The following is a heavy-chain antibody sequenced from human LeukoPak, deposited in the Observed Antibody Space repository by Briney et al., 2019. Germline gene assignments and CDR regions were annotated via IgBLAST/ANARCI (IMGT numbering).Heavy chain of an antibody. V-gene: IGHV3-72*01. CDR2: TKNKANSYTT. Sequence: GGSLRLSCEASGFTLSDYYMDWVRQAPGKGLEWVGRTKNKANSYTTEYAASVKGRFTISRDGSKNSLYLQLNSLKIEDTAVYYCTRGKDYGLGYWGQGTLVTVSS. CDR3: TRGKDYGLGY. J-gene: IGHJ4*02. D-gene: IGHD4-17*01. CDR1: GFTLSDYY.